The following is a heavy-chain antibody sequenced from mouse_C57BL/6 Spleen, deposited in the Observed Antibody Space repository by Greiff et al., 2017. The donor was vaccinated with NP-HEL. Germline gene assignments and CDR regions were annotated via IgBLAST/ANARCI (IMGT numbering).Heavy chain of an antibody. V-gene: IGHV1-81*01. CDR2: IYPRSGNT. J-gene: IGHJ1*03. CDR3: AREEAYYGSRYFDV. CDR1: GYTFTSYG. D-gene: IGHD1-1*01. Sequence: VMLVESGAELARPGASVKLSCKASGYTFTSYGISWVKQRTGQGLEWIGEIYPRSGNTYYNEKFKGKATLTADKSSSTAYMELRSLTSEDSAVYFCAREEAYYGSRYFDVWGTGTTVTVSS.